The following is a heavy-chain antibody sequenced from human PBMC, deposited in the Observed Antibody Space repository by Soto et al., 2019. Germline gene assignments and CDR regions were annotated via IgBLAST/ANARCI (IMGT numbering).Heavy chain of an antibody. V-gene: IGHV4-39*01. J-gene: IGHJ4*02. CDR2: IYYSGST. Sequence: PSETLSLTCTVSGGSISSSSYYWGWIRQPPGKGLEWIGSIYYSGSTYYNPSLKSRVTISVDTSKNQFSLKLSSVTAADTAVYYCARLWGLTETHGYWGQGTLVTV. CDR3: ARLWGLTETHGY. D-gene: IGHD3-16*01. CDR1: GGSISSSSYY.